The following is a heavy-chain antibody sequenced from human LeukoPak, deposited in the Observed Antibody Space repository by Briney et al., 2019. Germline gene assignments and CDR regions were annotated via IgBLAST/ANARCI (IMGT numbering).Heavy chain of an antibody. CDR3: ARGSTVTIFDY. J-gene: IGHJ4*02. D-gene: IGHD4-17*01. Sequence: SETLSLTCTVSGGSFSSGGYYWSWIRQHPGKGLEWIGYIYYSGSTYYNPSLKSRVTISVDTSKNQFSLKLSSVTAADTAVYYCARGSTVTIFDYWGQGTLVTVSS. CDR1: GGSFSSGGYY. CDR2: IYYSGST. V-gene: IGHV4-31*03.